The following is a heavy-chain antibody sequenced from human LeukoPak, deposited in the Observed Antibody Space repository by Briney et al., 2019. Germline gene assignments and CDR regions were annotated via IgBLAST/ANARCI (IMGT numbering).Heavy chain of an antibody. CDR2: IRYDGSNK. V-gene: IGHV3-30*02. J-gene: IGHJ4*02. D-gene: IGHD6-6*01. CDR3: AKTEGGYSSSAGFDY. Sequence: GGSLRLSRAASGFTFSSYGMHWVRQAPGKGLEWVAFIRYDGSNKYYADSVKGRFTISRDNSKNTLYLQMNSLRAEDTAVYYCAKTEGGYSSSAGFDYWGQGTLVTVSS. CDR1: GFTFSSYG.